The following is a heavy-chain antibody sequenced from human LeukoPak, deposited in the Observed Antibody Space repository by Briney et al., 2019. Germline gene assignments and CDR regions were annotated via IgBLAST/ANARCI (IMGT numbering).Heavy chain of an antibody. D-gene: IGHD1/OR15-1a*01. CDR2: IYTSGST. CDR1: GGSISSYY. CDR3: ARVSTTWTNAGYFDY. V-gene: IGHV4-4*07. J-gene: IGHJ4*02. Sequence: PSETLSLTCTVSGGSISSYYWSWIRQPAGKGLEWIGRIYTSGSTNYNPSLKSRVTMSVDTSKNQFSLKLSSVTAADTAVYYCARVSTTWTNAGYFDYWGQGTLVTVSS.